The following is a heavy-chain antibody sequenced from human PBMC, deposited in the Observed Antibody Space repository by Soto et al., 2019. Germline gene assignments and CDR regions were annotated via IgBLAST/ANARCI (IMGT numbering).Heavy chain of an antibody. J-gene: IGHJ5*02. D-gene: IGHD5-18*01. CDR1: GGSISSGGYY. Sequence: QVQLQESGPGLVKPSQTLSLTCTVSGGSISSGGYYWSWIRQPPWERLEWIGYIYYSVSTYYNPSLKSRGTISLDKSKKQFSQKLTSVTAADTAVYYCARGVSDTAMVTQEYNWLEPWGQGTLVTVSS. CDR3: ARGVSDTAMVTQEYNWLEP. CDR2: IYYSVST. V-gene: IGHV4-31*03.